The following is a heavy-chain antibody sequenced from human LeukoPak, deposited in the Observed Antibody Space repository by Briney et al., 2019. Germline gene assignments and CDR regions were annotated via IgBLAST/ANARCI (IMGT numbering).Heavy chain of an antibody. CDR2: VHPNSGNT. CDR3: ARGPRNDP. V-gene: IGHV1-8*01. J-gene: IGHJ5*02. Sequence: ASVTVSCKPSGYPFSTYEINWVRRAAGQGLEWMGWVHPNSGNTAYAQKFQGRVTMTRDTSISTAYMERSGLRSHDTAVYFCARGPRNDPWGQGTLVTVSS. D-gene: IGHD1-14*01. CDR1: GYPFSTYE.